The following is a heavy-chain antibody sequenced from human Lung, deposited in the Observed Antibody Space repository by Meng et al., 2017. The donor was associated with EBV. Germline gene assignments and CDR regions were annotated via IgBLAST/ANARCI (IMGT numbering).Heavy chain of an antibody. V-gene: IGHV1-18*01. Sequence: QVQAVQSGAEVKKPGASVKVSCEASGFIFTSYAISWVRQAPGQGLQYMGWISAYNGNTNYAQELQGRVTMTTDTSTSTAYMELRSLRFDDTAVYYCARGDGGNGSDYWGQGTLVTVSS. CDR1: GFIFTSYA. J-gene: IGHJ4*02. D-gene: IGHD4-23*01. CDR3: ARGDGGNGSDY. CDR2: ISAYNGNT.